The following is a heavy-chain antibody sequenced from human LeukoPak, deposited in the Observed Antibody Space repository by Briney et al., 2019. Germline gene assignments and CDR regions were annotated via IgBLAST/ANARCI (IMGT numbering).Heavy chain of an antibody. D-gene: IGHD2-8*01. CDR1: GFPFSDFS. V-gene: IGHV3-23*01. Sequence: GGSLRLSCATSGFPFSDFSMSWVRQAPGEGREWISTTNSGGITTYYAESVKGRFTISRDNSKNTLYLQMSSLRVEDTAVYYCAKQSYARSLGEGGPGTLVSVSS. CDR3: AKQSYARSLGE. J-gene: IGHJ4*02. CDR2: TNSGGITT.